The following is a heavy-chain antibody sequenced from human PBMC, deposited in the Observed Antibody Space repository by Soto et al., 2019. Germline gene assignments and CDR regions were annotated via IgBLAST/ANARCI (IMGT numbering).Heavy chain of an antibody. V-gene: IGHV1-69*01. CDR3: ARGETDLGV. D-gene: IGHD2-21*02. CDR2: IIPIFSSR. J-gene: IGHJ6*02. Sequence: QVQLVQSGAEVKKPGSSVKVSCKTSRDTFNKYAFNWVRQAPGQGLEWMGWIIPIFSSRNYAEKFQGRVTITADDSTSTAYMELRSLRFEGTAVYYCARGETDLGVWGQGTTVTVSS. CDR1: RDTFNKYA.